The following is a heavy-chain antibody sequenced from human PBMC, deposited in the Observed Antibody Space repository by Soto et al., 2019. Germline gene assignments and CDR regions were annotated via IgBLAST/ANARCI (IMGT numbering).Heavy chain of an antibody. CDR2: IFYSGST. D-gene: IGHD6-6*01. V-gene: IGHV4-31*02. Sequence: SETLSLTWTVYGGSISSVNYYWSWIRQHPGKGLEWIGYIFYSGSTYYNPSLKSRVTISVDTSKNQFSLKLSSVTAADTAVYYCARDSSFDYWGQGTLVTVSS. CDR3: ARDSSFDY. J-gene: IGHJ4*02. CDR1: GGSISSVNYY.